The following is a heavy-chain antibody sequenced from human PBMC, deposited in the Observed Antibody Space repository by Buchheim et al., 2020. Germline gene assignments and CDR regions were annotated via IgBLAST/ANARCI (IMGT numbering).Heavy chain of an antibody. CDR2: ISPSSRTI. V-gene: IGHV3-48*02. CDR3: AKTGHSDFAEGDY. CDR1: GFPFDVYS. D-gene: IGHD5-12*01. Sequence: EIHLVQSGGGLVQPGGSLRLSCAASGFPFDVYSMNWVRQAPGKGLEWVSYISPSSRTIVYADSVKGRFTISRDNAKNSLYLQMNSLRDEDTAVYYCAKTGHSDFAEGDYWGQGTL. J-gene: IGHJ4*02.